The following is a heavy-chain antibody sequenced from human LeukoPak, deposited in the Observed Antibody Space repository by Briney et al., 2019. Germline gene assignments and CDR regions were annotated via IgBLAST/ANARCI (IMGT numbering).Heavy chain of an antibody. CDR1: GFSFTSYT. CDR3: ARQADCSGDCYDRHFDY. J-gene: IGHJ4*02. CDR2: ITNTGKTI. Sequence: GGSLRLSCAASGFSFTSYTMDWVRQAPGKGLEWVSYITNTGKTIFYADSVKGRFTISRDNAKNSLFLQMDSLRAEDAAIYYCARQADCSGDCYDRHFDYWGQGALVAVSS. V-gene: IGHV3-48*01. D-gene: IGHD2-21*02.